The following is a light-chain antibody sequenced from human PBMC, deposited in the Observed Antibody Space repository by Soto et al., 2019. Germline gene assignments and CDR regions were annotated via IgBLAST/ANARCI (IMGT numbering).Light chain of an antibody. Sequence: DIQMTQSPSTLSASVGDRVTITCRASHSISTWLAWYQQKPGKAPKLLIYKASSLESGVPSRFSGSRSGTEFTLTISSLQPDDFATYYCQQYNSYPATFGQGTKVEIK. J-gene: IGKJ1*01. CDR2: KAS. CDR1: HSISTW. V-gene: IGKV1-5*03. CDR3: QQYNSYPAT.